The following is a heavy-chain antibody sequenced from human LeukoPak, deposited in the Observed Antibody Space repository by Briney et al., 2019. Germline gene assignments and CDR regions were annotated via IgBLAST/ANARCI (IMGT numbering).Heavy chain of an antibody. Sequence: PGGSLRLSCAASGFTFSSYAISWVRQAPGKELEWVSVISGNGGRTYYADSVKGRFTISRDNSKNTLYLQMNSLRAEDTAVYYCARDRQGTPGTFDIWGQGTMVTVSS. J-gene: IGHJ3*02. D-gene: IGHD1-1*01. V-gene: IGHV3-23*01. CDR2: ISGNGGRT. CDR1: GFTFSSYA. CDR3: ARDRQGTPGTFDI.